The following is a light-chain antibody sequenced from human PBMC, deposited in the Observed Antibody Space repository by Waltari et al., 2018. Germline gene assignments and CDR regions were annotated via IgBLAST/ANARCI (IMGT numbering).Light chain of an antibody. CDR2: TSN. CDR3: VSWDDSLNGWV. V-gene: IGLV1-44*01. J-gene: IGLJ3*02. Sequence: QSVLTQPPSTSGTPGQRVSISCSGTNSNIGTNNVNWYQQVPGTAPKLLIYTSNQRPSGVTDRVSGTQAGTSASVAITGLQPEDEGDYYCVSWDDSLNGWVCGGGTKLTVL. CDR1: NSNIGTNN.